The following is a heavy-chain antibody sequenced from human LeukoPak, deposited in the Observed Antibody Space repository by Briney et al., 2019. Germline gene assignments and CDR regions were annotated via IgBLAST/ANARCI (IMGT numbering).Heavy chain of an antibody. CDR3: AKLGKFRNYDSSGYYHTFDY. CDR1: GFTFSSYS. D-gene: IGHD3-22*01. J-gene: IGHJ4*02. CDR2: ISSSSSYI. V-gene: IGHV3-21*01. Sequence: GGTLRLSCAASGFTFSSYSMNWVRQAPGKGLEWVSSISSSSSYIYYADSVKGRFTISRDNAKNSLYLQMNSLRAEDTAVYYCAKLGKFRNYDSSGYYHTFDYWGQGTLVTVSS.